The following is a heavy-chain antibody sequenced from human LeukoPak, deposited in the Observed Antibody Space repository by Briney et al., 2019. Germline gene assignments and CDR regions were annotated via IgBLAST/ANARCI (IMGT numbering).Heavy chain of an antibody. J-gene: IGHJ4*02. Sequence: GGSLRLSCAASGFTFSDYAMSWVRQAPGKGLEWLSVISGGSSGSTYYADSVKGRFTISRDNSKNTLYLQMNSLRAEDTAVYYCATDPYSGSYVPFDYWGQGTLVTVSS. CDR2: ISGGSSGST. V-gene: IGHV3-23*01. CDR1: GFTFSDYA. D-gene: IGHD1-26*01. CDR3: ATDPYSGSYVPFDY.